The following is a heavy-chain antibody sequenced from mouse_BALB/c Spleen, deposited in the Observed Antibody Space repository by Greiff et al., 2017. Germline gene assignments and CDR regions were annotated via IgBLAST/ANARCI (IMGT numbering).Heavy chain of an antibody. Sequence: VQLQQSAAELARPGASVKMSCKASGYTFTSYTMHWVKQRPGQGLEWIGYINPSSGYTEYNQKFKDKTTLTADKSSSTAYMQLSSLTSEDSAVYYCARIRGYGNYVGWFAYWGQGTLVTVSA. CDR3: ARIRGYGNYVGWFAY. V-gene: IGHV1-4*02. J-gene: IGHJ3*01. D-gene: IGHD2-1*01. CDR2: INPSSGYT. CDR1: GYTFTSYT.